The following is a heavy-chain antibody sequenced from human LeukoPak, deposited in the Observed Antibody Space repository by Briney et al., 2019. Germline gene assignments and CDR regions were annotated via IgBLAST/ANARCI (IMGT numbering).Heavy chain of an antibody. V-gene: IGHV3-15*01. CDR3: TTLYGSGSDN. J-gene: IGHJ4*02. CDR2: IQSKTDGGTT. Sequence: PGGSLRLSCAASGFTLSNAWMGWVRQAPGKGLEWVGQIQSKTDGGTTEYAAPVKGRFTISRDDSQNTLYLHMNSLKTEDTAVYYCTTLYGSGSDNWGQGTLVSVAP. CDR1: GFTLSNAW. D-gene: IGHD3-10*01.